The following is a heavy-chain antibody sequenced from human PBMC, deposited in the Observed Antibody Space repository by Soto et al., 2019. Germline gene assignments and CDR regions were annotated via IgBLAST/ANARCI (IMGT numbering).Heavy chain of an antibody. CDR1: GFTFSSYA. Sequence: EVHLLESGGGLVQPGGSLRLSCAASGFTFSSYAMSWVRQAPGKGLEWVSAIGVSGDTTYYADSVKGRFTFSRDNSKNTLYLQMGSLRAEETAVYYCAKVRRFGELRSLYWGQGTLVTVSS. J-gene: IGHJ4*02. V-gene: IGHV3-23*01. CDR3: AKVRRFGELRSLY. CDR2: IGVSGDTT. D-gene: IGHD3-10*01.